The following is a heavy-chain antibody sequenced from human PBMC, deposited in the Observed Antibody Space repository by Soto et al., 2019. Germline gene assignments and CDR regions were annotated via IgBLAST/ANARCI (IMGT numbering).Heavy chain of an antibody. CDR1: GFTFSRYA. J-gene: IGHJ4*02. CDR2: ISYDGSNK. CDR3: ARAESSSWYNFDY. Sequence: QVQLVESGGGVVQPGRSLRLSCAASGFTFSRYAMHWVRQAPGKGLEWVAVISYDGSNKYYADSVKGRFTISRDNFKNTLYLQMNSLSAEDTAVYYCARAESSSWYNFDYWGQGTLVTVSS. D-gene: IGHD6-13*01. V-gene: IGHV3-30-3*01.